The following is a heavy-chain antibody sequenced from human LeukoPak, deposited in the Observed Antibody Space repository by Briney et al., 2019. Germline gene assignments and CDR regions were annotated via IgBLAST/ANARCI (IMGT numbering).Heavy chain of an antibody. D-gene: IGHD3-16*02. CDR3: ARGMITFGGVIDHAFDY. CDR2: IIPIFGTA. Sequence: SVKVSCNASGGTFSSYAISWVRQAPGQGLEWMGGIIPIFGTANYAQKFQGRVTITADESTSTAYMELSSLRSEDTAVYYCARGMITFGGVIDHAFDYWGQGTLVTVSS. J-gene: IGHJ4*02. V-gene: IGHV1-69*13. CDR1: GGTFSSYA.